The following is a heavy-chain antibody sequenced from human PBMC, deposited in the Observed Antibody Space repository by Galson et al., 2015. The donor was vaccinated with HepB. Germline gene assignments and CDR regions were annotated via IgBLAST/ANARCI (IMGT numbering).Heavy chain of an antibody. CDR2: IIPIFGTA. CDR3: ARHGGIVGANYYYYYMDV. Sequence: SVKVSCKASGGTFSSYAISWVRQAPGQGLEWMGGIIPIFGTANYAQKFQGRVTITADESTSTAYMELSSLRSEDTAVYYCARHGGIVGANYYYYYMDVWGKGTTVTVSS. V-gene: IGHV1-69*13. CDR1: GGTFSSYA. J-gene: IGHJ6*03. D-gene: IGHD1-26*01.